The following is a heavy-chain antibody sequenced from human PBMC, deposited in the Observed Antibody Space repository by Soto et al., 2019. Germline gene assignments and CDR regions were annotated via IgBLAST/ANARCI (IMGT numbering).Heavy chain of an antibody. CDR1: GFTFSSYW. CDR3: AKDAGGGENIFTVDHDDRPSWFTA. Sequence: PGGSLRLSCAASGFTFSSYWMHWVRQAPGKGLVWVSRIDSDGSSTSYADSVKGRFTISRDNAKNTLYLQMNSLRTEDTAVYYCAKDAGGGENIFTVDHDDRPSWFTAFGLGSLVTISS. D-gene: IGHD3-9*01. CDR2: IDSDGSST. J-gene: IGHJ5*01. V-gene: IGHV3-74*01.